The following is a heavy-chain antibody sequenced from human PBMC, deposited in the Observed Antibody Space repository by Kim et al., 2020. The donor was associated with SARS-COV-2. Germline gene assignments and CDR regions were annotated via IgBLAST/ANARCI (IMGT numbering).Heavy chain of an antibody. D-gene: IGHD6-13*01. CDR3: ARGQYSSSWDGDFQH. V-gene: IGHV4-59*01. CDR2: IYYSGST. J-gene: IGHJ1*01. Sequence: SETLSLTCTVSGGSISSYYWSWIRQPPGKGLEWIGYIYYSGSTNYNPSLKSRVTISVDTSKNQFSLKLSSVTAADTAVYYCARGQYSSSWDGDFQHWGQG. CDR1: GGSISSYY.